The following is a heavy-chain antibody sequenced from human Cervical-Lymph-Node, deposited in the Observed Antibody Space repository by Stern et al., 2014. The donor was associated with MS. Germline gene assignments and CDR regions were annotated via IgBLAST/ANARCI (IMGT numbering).Heavy chain of an antibody. CDR1: GYTFTGYN. CDR3: ARGYNYAYEY. CDR2: IIPSRGDT. V-gene: IGHV1-2*06. D-gene: IGHD5-18*01. Sequence: VQLVESGVEVKKPGASVKVSCKASGYTFTGYNMHWVRQAPGQGLEWMGRIIPSRGDTYYAQKFQGRVTMTMDTSIDTAYMELSSLTFDDTALYYCARGYNYAYEYWGQGTLVTVSS. J-gene: IGHJ4*02.